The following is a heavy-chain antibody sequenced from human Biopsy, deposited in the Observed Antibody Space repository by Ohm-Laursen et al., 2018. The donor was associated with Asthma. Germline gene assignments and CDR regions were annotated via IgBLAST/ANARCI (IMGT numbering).Heavy chain of an antibody. CDR1: GYSLTDLS. Sequence: VSSEKVSCKLSGYSLTDLSMHWVRQAPGQGLEWMGGHDHVEGGTVNARRFQGRVTMTEDTSTDTAYMELSSLSSDDTAVYYCASDFPKDYVRYNFQFWGQGTLVTVSS. V-gene: IGHV1-24*01. CDR2: HDHVEGGT. CDR3: ASDFPKDYVRYNFQF. D-gene: IGHD4-17*01. J-gene: IGHJ4*02.